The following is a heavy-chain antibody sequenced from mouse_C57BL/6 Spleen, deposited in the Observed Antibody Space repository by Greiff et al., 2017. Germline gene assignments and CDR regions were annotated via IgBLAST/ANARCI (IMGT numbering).Heavy chain of an antibody. CDR1: GYTFTDYE. J-gene: IGHJ4*01. V-gene: IGHV1-15*01. CDR3: TSSRLNYAMDY. CDR2: IDPETGGT. Sequence: QVHVKQSGAELVRPGASVTLSCKASGYTFTDYEMHWVKQTPVHGLEWIGAIDPETGGTAYNQKFKGKAILTADKSSSTAYMELRSLTSEDSAVYYCTSSRLNYAMDYWGQGTSVTVSS.